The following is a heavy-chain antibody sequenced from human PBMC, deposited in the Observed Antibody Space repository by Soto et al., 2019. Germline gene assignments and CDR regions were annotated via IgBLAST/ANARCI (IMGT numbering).Heavy chain of an antibody. CDR1: GGSFSGYY. Sequence: SETLSLTCAVYGGSFSGYYWSWIRQPPGKGLEWIGEINHSGSTNYNPSLKSRVTISVDTSKNQFSLKLSSVTAADTAVYYCARGGVYCSGGSCYRHYYYYMDFWGKGTTVTVSS. D-gene: IGHD2-15*01. CDR3: ARGGVYCSGGSCYRHYYYYMDF. J-gene: IGHJ6*03. V-gene: IGHV4-34*01. CDR2: INHSGST.